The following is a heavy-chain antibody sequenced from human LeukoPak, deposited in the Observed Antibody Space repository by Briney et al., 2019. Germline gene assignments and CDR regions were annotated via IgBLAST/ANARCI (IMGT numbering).Heavy chain of an antibody. CDR3: ARSPLLWFGEIMYYFDY. CDR2: IKQDGSEK. Sequence: PGGSLRLSCAASGFTFSSYWMSWVRQAPGKGLEWVANIKQDGSEKYYVDSVKGRFTISRDNAKNSLYLQMHSLRAEDTAVYYCARSPLLWFGEIMYYFDYWGQGTLVTVSS. V-gene: IGHV3-7*01. CDR1: GFTFSSYW. J-gene: IGHJ4*02. D-gene: IGHD3-10*01.